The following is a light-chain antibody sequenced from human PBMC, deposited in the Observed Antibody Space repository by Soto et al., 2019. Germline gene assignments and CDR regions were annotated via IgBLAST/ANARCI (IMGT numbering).Light chain of an antibody. J-gene: IGKJ1*01. CDR2: GAS. V-gene: IGKV3-15*01. Sequence: EIVMTQSPATLSVSPGERATLSCRASQSVSSNLAWYQQKPGQTPRLLSYGASTRATGSPVRFSGSGSGTEFTLTISSLQSEDFAVYYCQQYNNWPPSTFGRGTKVEIK. CDR1: QSVSSN. CDR3: QQYNNWPPST.